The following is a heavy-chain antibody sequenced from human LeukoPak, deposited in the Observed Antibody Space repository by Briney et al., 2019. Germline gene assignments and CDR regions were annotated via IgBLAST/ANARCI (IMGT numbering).Heavy chain of an antibody. J-gene: IGHJ4*02. CDR2: ISSGSDMI. D-gene: IGHD2-15*01. V-gene: IGHV3-48*02. Sequence: PGGSLRLSCAASGFTVSSNYMSWVRQAPGKGLEWVSYISSGSDMIYYADSVKGRFTISRDNAKNSLYLQMNSLRDEDTAVYYCARLWGFCSGSSCYSTPYWGQGTLVTVSS. CDR1: GFTVSSNY. CDR3: ARLWGFCSGSSCYSTPY.